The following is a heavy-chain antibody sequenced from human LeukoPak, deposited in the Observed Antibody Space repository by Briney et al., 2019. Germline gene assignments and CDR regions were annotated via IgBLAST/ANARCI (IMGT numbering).Heavy chain of an antibody. Sequence: SETLSLTCTVSGVSTSSSAYYWYWIRQPPGKGLEWIGSVYYTGTTYYNTPLKSRVSMSVDMSKDQFSLKLSSVTAADTAVYYCAEGSHDYFGDWGQGTLVTVSS. CDR3: AEGSHDYFGD. V-gene: IGHV4-39*01. CDR2: VYYTGTT. J-gene: IGHJ4*02. CDR1: GVSTSSSAYY.